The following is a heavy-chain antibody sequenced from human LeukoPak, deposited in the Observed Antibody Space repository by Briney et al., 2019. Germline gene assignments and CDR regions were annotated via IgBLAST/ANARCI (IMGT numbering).Heavy chain of an antibody. CDR1: GFTFNGYA. CDR2: ISGSGGST. V-gene: IGHV3-23*01. Sequence: GGSLRLSCAASGFTFNGYAMTWVRQAPGKGLEWVSAISGSGGSTYYADSVKGRFTISRDNSKNTLYLQMDSLRAEDTAVYYCAKGWVTDRNYFDSWGQGTLVTVSS. D-gene: IGHD5-18*01. J-gene: IGHJ4*02. CDR3: AKGWVTDRNYFDS.